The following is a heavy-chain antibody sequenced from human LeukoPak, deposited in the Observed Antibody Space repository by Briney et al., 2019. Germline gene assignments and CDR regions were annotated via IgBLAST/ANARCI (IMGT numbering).Heavy chain of an antibody. D-gene: IGHD3-3*01. V-gene: IGHV4-59*08. CDR2: IYYRGST. CDR3: ARTIRDGVVIEPQFDY. CDR1: GGSISSYY. J-gene: IGHJ4*02. Sequence: PSETLSLTCTVSGGSISSYYWSWIRQPPGKGLEWIGYIYYRGSTNYNPSLKSRVTISVDTPKNQFSLKLSSVTAADTAVYYCARTIRDGVVIEPQFDYWGQGTLVTVSS.